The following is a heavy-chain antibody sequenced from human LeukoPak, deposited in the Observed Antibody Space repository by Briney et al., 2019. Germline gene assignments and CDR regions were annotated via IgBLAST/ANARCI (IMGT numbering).Heavy chain of an antibody. J-gene: IGHJ4*02. CDR3: AKSYYADRSYFDS. CDR2: IDGRGIGT. Sequence: GGSLRLSCAASGFTFSNYAMSWVRQAPGKGLEWVSAIDGRGIGTYYADSVKGRFTISRDNSKKTLYVQMNSLRAEDTAVYYCAKSYYADRSYFDSWGQGTLVTVSS. V-gene: IGHV3-23*01. D-gene: IGHD3-22*01. CDR1: GFTFSNYA.